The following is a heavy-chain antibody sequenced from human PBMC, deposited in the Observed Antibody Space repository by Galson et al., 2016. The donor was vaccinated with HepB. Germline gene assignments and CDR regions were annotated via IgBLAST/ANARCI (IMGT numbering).Heavy chain of an antibody. Sequence: SLRLSCAASGFTFNSYWMSWVRQAPGKGLEWLANINQGGSDRKYVDSVMGRFTISRDNAKNSLYLQMNSLRDEDTAVYYCVRASPTYYYDLWGQGTLVAVSS. J-gene: IGHJ4*02. CDR3: VRASPTYYYDL. D-gene: IGHD3-22*01. V-gene: IGHV3-7*01. CDR2: INQGGSDR. CDR1: GFTFNSYW.